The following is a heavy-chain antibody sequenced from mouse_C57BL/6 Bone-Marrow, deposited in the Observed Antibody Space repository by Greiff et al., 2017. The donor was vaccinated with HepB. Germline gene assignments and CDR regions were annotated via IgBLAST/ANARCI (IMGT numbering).Heavy chain of an antibody. CDR1: GFTFNTYA. V-gene: IGHV10-3*01. D-gene: IGHD3-3*01. Sequence: DVHLVESGGGLVQPKGSLKLSCAASGFTFNTYAMHWVRQAPGKGLEWVARIRSKSSNYATYYADSVKDRFTISRDDSQSMLYLQMNNLKTEDTAMYYCVRDERTRAWFAYWGQGTLVTVSA. CDR3: VRDERTRAWFAY. CDR2: IRSKSSNYAT. J-gene: IGHJ3*01.